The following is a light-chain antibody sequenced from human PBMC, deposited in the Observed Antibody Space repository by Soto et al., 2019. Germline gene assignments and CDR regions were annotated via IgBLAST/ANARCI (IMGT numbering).Light chain of an antibody. J-gene: IGKJ3*01. CDR2: TAS. Sequence: DIQMTQSPLSVSASVGDRVTITCRASPGISNWLAWYHQKPGKAPKLLIYTASSLQGGVPSRFSGSGSGTDFTLTISSLQPEDFATYYCQQTNSFPFTFGPGTTVDVK. CDR3: QQTNSFPFT. V-gene: IGKV1-12*01. CDR1: PGISNW.